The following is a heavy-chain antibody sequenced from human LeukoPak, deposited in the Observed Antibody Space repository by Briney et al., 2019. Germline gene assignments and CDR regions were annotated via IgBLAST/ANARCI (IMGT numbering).Heavy chain of an antibody. J-gene: IGHJ4*02. Sequence: ASVKVSCKASGYTFTSYDINWVRQATGQGLEWMGIINPSGGSTTYAQKFQGRVTMTRDTSTSTVYMYLSSLRSEDTAVYYCARDSTPTYYSGTYYFEYWGQGTLVTVSS. CDR1: GYTFTSYD. CDR2: INPSGGST. CDR3: ARDSTPTYYSGTYYFEY. V-gene: IGHV1-46*01. D-gene: IGHD1-26*01.